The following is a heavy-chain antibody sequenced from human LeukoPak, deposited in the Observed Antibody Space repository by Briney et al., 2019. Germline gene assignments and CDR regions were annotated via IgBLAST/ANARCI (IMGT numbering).Heavy chain of an antibody. J-gene: IGHJ6*03. CDR3: AKDSSGSYSSYYYYYMDV. CDR2: ISGSGGST. CDR1: GFTFSSHA. Sequence: PGGSLRLSCAASGFTFSSHAMSWVRQAPGRGLEWVSAISGSGGSTYYADSVKGRFTISRDNSKNTLYLQMNSLRAGDTAVYYCAKDSSGSYSSYYYYYMDVWGKGTTVTVSS. D-gene: IGHD1-26*01. V-gene: IGHV3-23*01.